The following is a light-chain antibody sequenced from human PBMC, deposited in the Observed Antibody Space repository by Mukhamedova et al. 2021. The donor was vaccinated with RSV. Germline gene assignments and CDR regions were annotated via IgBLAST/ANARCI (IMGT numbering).Light chain of an antibody. Sequence: GGRATLSCRASQSVSSSYLAWYQQKPGQAPRLLIYGASSRATGIPDRFSGSGSGTDFTLTISRLEPEDFAVYYCQQYGSSPLVWTF. CDR2: GAS. V-gene: IGKV3-20*01. J-gene: IGKJ1*01. CDR1: QSVSSSY. CDR3: QQYGSSPLVWT.